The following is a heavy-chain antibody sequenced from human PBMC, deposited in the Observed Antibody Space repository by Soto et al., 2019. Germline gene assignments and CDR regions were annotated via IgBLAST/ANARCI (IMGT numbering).Heavy chain of an antibody. CDR3: ARAESDYYYYGMDV. CDR1: GFTFSSYA. Sequence: QVQLVESGGGVVQPGRSLRLSCAASGFTFSSYAMHWVRQAPGKGLEWVAVISYDGSNKYYADSVKGRFTISRDNSKNTLYLQINSLRAEDTAVYYCARAESDYYYYGMDVWGQGTTVTVSS. CDR2: ISYDGSNK. J-gene: IGHJ6*02. V-gene: IGHV3-30-3*01.